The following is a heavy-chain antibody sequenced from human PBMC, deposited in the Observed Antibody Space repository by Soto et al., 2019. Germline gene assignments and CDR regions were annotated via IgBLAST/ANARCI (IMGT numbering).Heavy chain of an antibody. CDR2: IDHSGST. D-gene: IGHD6-6*01. Sequence: PSECLSLTCTVAGDSISTYYWSWIRQPPGKGLEYIGYIDHSGSTNYNPSLKSRVTISVDTSKNQFSLKLSSVTAADTAVYYCARDLYSSSPENYMDVWGKGTTVTVSS. J-gene: IGHJ6*03. CDR3: ARDLYSSSPENYMDV. CDR1: GDSISTYY. V-gene: IGHV4-59*12.